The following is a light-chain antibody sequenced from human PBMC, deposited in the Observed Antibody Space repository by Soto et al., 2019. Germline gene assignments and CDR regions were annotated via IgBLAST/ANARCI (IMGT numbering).Light chain of an antibody. V-gene: IGLV1-40*01. CDR3: QSYESSLRGSV. CDR1: SSNIGAGYD. Sequence: QSALTQPPSVSGAPGQRVTISCTGSSSNIGAGYDVHWYQQVPGTAPKLLIYINSNRPSGVPDRFSGSKSGTSASLAITGLQAEDEADYYCQSYESSLRGSVFGGGTKLTVL. CDR2: INS. J-gene: IGLJ3*02.